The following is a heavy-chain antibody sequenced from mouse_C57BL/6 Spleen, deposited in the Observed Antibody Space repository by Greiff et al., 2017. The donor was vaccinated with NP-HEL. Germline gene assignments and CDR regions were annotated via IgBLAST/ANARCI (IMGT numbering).Heavy chain of an antibody. CDR3: ARPPYYYGSSWYFDV. Sequence: DVQLVESGGGLVKPGGSLKLSCAASGFTFSDYGMHWVRQAPEKGLEWVAYISSGSSTIYYADTVKGRFTISRDNAKNTLFLQMTSLRSEDTAMYYCARPPYYYGSSWYFDVWGTGTTVTVSS. CDR2: ISSGSSTI. D-gene: IGHD1-1*01. CDR1: GFTFSDYG. J-gene: IGHJ1*03. V-gene: IGHV5-17*01.